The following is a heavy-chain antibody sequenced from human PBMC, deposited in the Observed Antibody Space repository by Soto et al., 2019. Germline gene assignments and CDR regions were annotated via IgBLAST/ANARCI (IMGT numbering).Heavy chain of an antibody. CDR1: GFTFSSYS. CDR3: ARDSSGSYIFDY. D-gene: IGHD3-10*01. V-gene: IGHV3-21*01. CDR2: ISSSSSYI. J-gene: IGHJ4*02. Sequence: EVQLVESGGGLVKPGGSLRLSCAASGFTFSSYSMNWVRQAPGKGLEWVSSISSSSSYIYYADSVKGRFTISRDNAKNSLYLQMNSLRAEDTAEYYCARDSSGSYIFDYWGQGTLVTVSS.